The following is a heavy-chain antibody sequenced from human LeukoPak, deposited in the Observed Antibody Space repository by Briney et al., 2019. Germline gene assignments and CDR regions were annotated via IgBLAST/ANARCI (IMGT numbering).Heavy chain of an antibody. Sequence: GASVKVSCKASGYTFTGYYMHWVRQARGQGLEWMGWINPNSGGTNYAQKFQGRVTMTRDTSISTAYMELSRLRSDDTAVYYCARLGGGYISVYYHNGMDVWGQGTTVTVSS. CDR1: GYTFTGYY. CDR3: ARLGGGYISVYYHNGMDV. V-gene: IGHV1-2*02. CDR2: INPNSGGT. D-gene: IGHD5-12*01. J-gene: IGHJ6*02.